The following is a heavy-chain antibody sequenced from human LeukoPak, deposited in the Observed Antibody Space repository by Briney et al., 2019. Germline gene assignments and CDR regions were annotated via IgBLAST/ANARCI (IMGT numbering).Heavy chain of an antibody. CDR2: ISYDGSTK. Sequence: PGRSLRLSCAASGFTFSSYAMHWVRQAPGKGLEWVAVISYDGSTKYYADSVKGRFTIARDNSKSTLYLQMNSLRAEDTAVYYCARPYYDFWNVYFVIYYWGQGTLVTVSS. CDR1: GFTFSSYA. J-gene: IGHJ4*02. V-gene: IGHV3-30*04. CDR3: ARPYYDFWNVYFVIYY. D-gene: IGHD3-3*01.